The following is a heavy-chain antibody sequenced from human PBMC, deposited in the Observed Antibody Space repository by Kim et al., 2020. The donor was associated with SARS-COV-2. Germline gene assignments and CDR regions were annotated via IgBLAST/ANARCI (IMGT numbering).Heavy chain of an antibody. D-gene: IGHD2-21*02. CDR3: ARAVKHQNVMAAATFLDF. V-gene: IGHV1-69*04. CDR2: IIPILNMA. J-gene: IGHJ4*02. CDR1: GVTFNTHA. Sequence: SVKVSCKASGVTFNTHAIAWVRQSPGQGLEWMGRIIPILNMATYAQKFQDRVTITADRSTNTAYMDLNSLISDDTAVYFCARAVKHQNVMAAATFLDFWGQGTLLTVSS.